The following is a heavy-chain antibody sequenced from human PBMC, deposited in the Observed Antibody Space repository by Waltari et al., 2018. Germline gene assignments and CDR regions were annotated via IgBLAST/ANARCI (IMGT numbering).Heavy chain of an antibody. Sequence: QVQLQESGPGLVKPSETLSLTCAVSGYSISSGYYWGWLRQPPGKGLEWIGSIYHSGSTYYNPSLKSRVTISVDTSKNQFSLKLSSVTAADTAVYYCARDLYDILTGYKAFDIWGQGTMVTVSS. V-gene: IGHV4-38-2*02. D-gene: IGHD3-9*01. CDR2: IYHSGST. CDR1: GYSISSGYY. CDR3: ARDLYDILTGYKAFDI. J-gene: IGHJ3*02.